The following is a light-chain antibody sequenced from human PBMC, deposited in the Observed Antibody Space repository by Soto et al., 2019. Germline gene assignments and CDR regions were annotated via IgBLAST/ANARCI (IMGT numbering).Light chain of an antibody. CDR3: SSDTRSSTRF. CDR2: EVS. CDR1: SSDVGAYDY. J-gene: IGLJ1*01. V-gene: IGLV2-14*03. Sequence: QSALTQPASVSGSPGQSITISCTGTSSDVGAYDYVSWYQQHPDKAPKLMIYEVSSRPSGVSNRFSGSKSVNTATLTISGLQADGEADYYYSSDTRSSTRFFGTGTKETVL.